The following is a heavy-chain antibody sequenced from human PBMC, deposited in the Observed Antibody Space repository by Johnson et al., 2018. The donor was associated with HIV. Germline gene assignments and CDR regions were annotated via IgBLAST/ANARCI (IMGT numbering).Heavy chain of an antibody. CDR1: GFTFDDYG. Sequence: VQLVESGGGVVRPGGSLRLSCAASGFTFDDYGMSWVRQAPGKGLEWVSGINWNGGSTGYADSVKGRFTISRDNAKNSLYLQMNSLRAEDTAVYFCVRDRGTVVIWSDAFDMWGQGTMVTVSS. J-gene: IGHJ3*02. CDR2: INWNGGST. D-gene: IGHD3-22*01. V-gene: IGHV3-20*04. CDR3: VRDRGTVVIWSDAFDM.